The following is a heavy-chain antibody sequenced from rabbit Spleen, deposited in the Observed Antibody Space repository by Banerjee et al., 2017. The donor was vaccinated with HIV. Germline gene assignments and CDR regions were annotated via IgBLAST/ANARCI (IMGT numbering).Heavy chain of an antibody. CDR2: IDTGSSGFT. CDR1: GVSFSGSSY. CDR3: ARDGTGGSYFAL. J-gene: IGHJ4*01. Sequence: LEESGGDLVKPGASLTLTCIASGVSFSGSSYMCWVRQAPGKGLEWIACIDTGSSGFTYFASWAKGRFTISKTSSTTVTLQVTSLTAADTATYFCARDGTGGSYFALWGPGTLVTVS. D-gene: IGHD8-1*01. V-gene: IGHV1S40*01.